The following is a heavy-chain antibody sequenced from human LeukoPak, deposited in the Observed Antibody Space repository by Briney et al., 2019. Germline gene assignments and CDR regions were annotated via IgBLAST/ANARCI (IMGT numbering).Heavy chain of an antibody. Sequence: GGSLRLSCAASGFTFSSYSMNWVRQAPGKGLEWVGRIKTKTDGGTTDYAATVKGRFTISRDDSKDTLFLQMNSLKTEDTAVCYCGRSKYFDYWGQGTLVTVSS. V-gene: IGHV3-15*01. J-gene: IGHJ4*02. CDR1: GFTFSSYS. CDR2: IKTKTDGGTT. D-gene: IGHD3-10*01. CDR3: GRSKYFDY.